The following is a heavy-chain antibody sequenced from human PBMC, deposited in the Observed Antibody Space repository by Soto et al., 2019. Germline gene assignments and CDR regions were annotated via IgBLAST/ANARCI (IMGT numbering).Heavy chain of an antibody. Sequence: PSETLFLTCAVYGGSFSGYYWSWIRQPPGKGLEWIGEINHSGSTNYNPSLKSRVTISVDTSKNQFSLKLSSVTAADTAVYYCARQPTTGDTDLWFDPWGQGTLVTVSS. V-gene: IGHV4-34*01. D-gene: IGHD2-21*01. J-gene: IGHJ5*02. CDR1: GGSFSGYY. CDR2: INHSGST. CDR3: ARQPTTGDTDLWFDP.